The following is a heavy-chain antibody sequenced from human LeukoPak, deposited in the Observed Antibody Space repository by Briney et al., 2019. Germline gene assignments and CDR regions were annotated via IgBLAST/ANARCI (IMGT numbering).Heavy chain of an antibody. Sequence: ASVTVSCKASAYTFTSYSMHWVRQAPGQGLEWMGWINPIMGGTNYAQKFQGRVTMTRDSSITTAYMERSRLRYDDTAVYYCARELGGIAVAGTLDYWGQGTLVTVSS. J-gene: IGHJ4*02. CDR3: ARELGGIAVAGTLDY. V-gene: IGHV1-2*02. D-gene: IGHD6-19*01. CDR2: INPIMGGT. CDR1: AYTFTSYS.